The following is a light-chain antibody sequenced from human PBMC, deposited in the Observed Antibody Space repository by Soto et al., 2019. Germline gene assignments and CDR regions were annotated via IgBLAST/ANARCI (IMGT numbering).Light chain of an antibody. CDR3: QQLNSYPFT. Sequence: IQLTQSPSSLSASIGDRVTITCRASQGISSSLAWYQQEPGKAPKLLIYEASTLQSGVPSRFSGRGSGTDFTLTISVLQPEDFATYYCQQLNSYPFTFGQGTRLE. V-gene: IGKV1-9*01. J-gene: IGKJ5*01. CDR1: QGISSS. CDR2: EAS.